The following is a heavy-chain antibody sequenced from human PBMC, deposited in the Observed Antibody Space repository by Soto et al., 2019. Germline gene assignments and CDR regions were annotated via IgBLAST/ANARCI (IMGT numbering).Heavy chain of an antibody. CDR1: GFTFSSYA. V-gene: IGHV3-23*01. Sequence: EVQLLESGGGLVQPGGSLRLSCAASGFTFSSYAMGWVRQAPGKGLEWVSAISGSGGSTYYADSVKGRFTISRDNSKNTLYLQMNSLRAEDTAVYYCAKRGEFWSGYLGRLNWGQGTLVTVSS. CDR3: AKRGEFWSGYLGRLN. J-gene: IGHJ4*02. D-gene: IGHD3-3*01. CDR2: ISGSGGST.